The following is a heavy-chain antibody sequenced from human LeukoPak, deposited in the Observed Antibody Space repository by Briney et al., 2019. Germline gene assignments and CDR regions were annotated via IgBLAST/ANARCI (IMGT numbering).Heavy chain of an antibody. CDR2: ISAYNGNT. CDR1: GYTFTSYG. CDR3: ARALRTTVVTIFGY. V-gene: IGHV1-18*01. J-gene: IGHJ4*02. Sequence: GASVKVSCKASGYTFTSYGISWVRQAPGQGLEWMGWISAYNGNTNYAQKLQGRVTMTTDTSTSTAYMELRSLRSDDTAVYYCARALRTTVVTIFGYWGQGTLVTVSS. D-gene: IGHD4-23*01.